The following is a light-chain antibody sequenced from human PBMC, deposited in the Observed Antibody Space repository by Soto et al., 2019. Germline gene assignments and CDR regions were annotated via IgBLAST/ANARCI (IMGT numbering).Light chain of an antibody. CDR1: PGVSSY. CDR2: GAS. CDR3: QQYNNWPPAVT. J-gene: IGKJ1*01. V-gene: IGKV3-15*01. Sequence: EVVMTQSPATLSVSLGDRATLSFRASPGVSSYLAWYQQKPGQGHRPLIYGASTRATSFPARFSGSGSGTEFTLTISSLQSEDFAVYYCQQYNNWPPAVTFGQGTKVDIK.